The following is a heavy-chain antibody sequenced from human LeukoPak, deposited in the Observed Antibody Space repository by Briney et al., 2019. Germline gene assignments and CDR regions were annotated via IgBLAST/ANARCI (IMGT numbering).Heavy chain of an antibody. Sequence: PGGSLRLSCVVSGFTFSHYWMHWVRQAPGKGLVWVARIDSDGSSTTYADTVKGRFTISRDNANNTLYLQMNSLRAEDTAVHYCARPNYDSSGLAALDIWGLGTMVTVSS. CDR1: GFTFSHYW. V-gene: IGHV3-74*01. CDR2: IDSDGSST. J-gene: IGHJ3*02. CDR3: ARPNYDSSGLAALDI. D-gene: IGHD3-22*01.